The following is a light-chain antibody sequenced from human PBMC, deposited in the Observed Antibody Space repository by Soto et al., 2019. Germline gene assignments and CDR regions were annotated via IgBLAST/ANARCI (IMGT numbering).Light chain of an antibody. CDR2: DVT. Sequence: QSVLTQPASVSGSPGQSITVSCTGTSSDVGAYDYVSWYQQHPGKGPKLLIYDVTRRPSGVSNRFSGPQSGNTASLTISGLHVEDEADYYCASYTTSDTLLFGTGTKVTVL. CDR3: ASYTTSDTLL. CDR1: SSDVGAYDY. J-gene: IGLJ1*01. V-gene: IGLV2-14*03.